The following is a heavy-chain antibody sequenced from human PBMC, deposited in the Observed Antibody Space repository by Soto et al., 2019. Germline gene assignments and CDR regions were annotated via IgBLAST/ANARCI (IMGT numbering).Heavy chain of an antibody. Sequence: EVQLVESGGGLVQPGGSLRLSCAISGFTFRSYTMNWVRQAPGKGLEWVSYISSSTNTIYYADSVKGRFTISRDNAKNSLYRQMNSLRAEDSAVYYCARDHFFDYWGQGTLVTVSS. J-gene: IGHJ4*02. CDR2: ISSSTNTI. CDR3: ARDHFFDY. CDR1: GFTFRSYT. V-gene: IGHV3-48*01.